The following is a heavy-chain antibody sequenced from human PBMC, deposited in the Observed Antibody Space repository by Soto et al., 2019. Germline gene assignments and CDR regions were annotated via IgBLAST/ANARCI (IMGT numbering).Heavy chain of an antibody. V-gene: IGHV1-18*01. CDR3: ARVIPGVEARFDP. Sequence: QVQLVQSGAEVKKPGASVKVSCRASGYTFTNFGVTWVRRAPGQGLEWMGWISAYTDTPNYAQKLQGRDTMTIDTSTSTAYMDLRSLTSDDRAVHYCARVIPGVEARFDPWGQGTLVTVSS. D-gene: IGHD2-2*02. CDR1: GYTFTNFG. CDR2: ISAYTDTP. J-gene: IGHJ5*02.